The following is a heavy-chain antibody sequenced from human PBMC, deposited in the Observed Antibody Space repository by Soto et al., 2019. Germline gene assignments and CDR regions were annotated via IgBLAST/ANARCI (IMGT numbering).Heavy chain of an antibody. CDR3: ARVVEGSGSYIPYYYYGMDV. J-gene: IGHJ6*02. V-gene: IGHV1-69*13. D-gene: IGHD3-10*01. CDR2: IIPIFGTA. CDR1: GGTFSSYA. Sequence: ASVKVSCKASGGTFSSYAISWVRQAPGQGLEWMGGIIPIFGTANYAQKFQGRVTITADESTSTAYMELSSLRSEDTAVYYCARVVEGSGSYIPYYYYGMDVWGQGTTVTVSS.